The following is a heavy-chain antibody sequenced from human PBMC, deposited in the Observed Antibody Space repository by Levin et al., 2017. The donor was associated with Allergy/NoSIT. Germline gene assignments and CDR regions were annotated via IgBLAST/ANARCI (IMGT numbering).Heavy chain of an antibody. D-gene: IGHD2-8*02. Sequence: HAGGSLRLSCEASGFTFSSYWMSWVRQAPGKGLEWVANIKQDGTEKFYVDSVKGRFTVSKDNARNSVFLLMSSLRVEDTAVYYCARNWRSAFDIWGQGTMVTVSS. CDR3: ARNWRSAFDI. CDR1: GFTFSSYW. V-gene: IGHV3-7*04. J-gene: IGHJ3*02. CDR2: IKQDGTEK.